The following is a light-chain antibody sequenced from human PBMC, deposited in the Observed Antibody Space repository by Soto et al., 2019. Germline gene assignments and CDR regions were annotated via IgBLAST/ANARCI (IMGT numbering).Light chain of an antibody. Sequence: DIVMTQSPDSLAVSLGERATINCKSSQSVFYNSKNRTHLSWYQQKPGQPPKLLIYWATTRESGVPVRFSGSRSVTDFTLTVSGLQAEDVAIYYCHQYFRCLITFGGGTKVEIK. CDR1: QSVFYNSKNRTH. CDR2: WAT. J-gene: IGKJ4*01. V-gene: IGKV4-1*01. CDR3: HQYFRCLIT.